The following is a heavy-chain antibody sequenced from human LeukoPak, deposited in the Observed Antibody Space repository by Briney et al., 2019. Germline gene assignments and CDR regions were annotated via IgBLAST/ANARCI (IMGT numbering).Heavy chain of an antibody. V-gene: IGHV3-9*01. CDR1: GFTFDDYY. CDR2: ISWNSGSI. D-gene: IGHD1-26*01. J-gene: IGHJ3*02. Sequence: PAGKSLRLSCAASGFTFDDYYMHWIRQAPGKGLEWVAGISWNSGSIGYADSVKGRFTISRDNAKNSLYLQMNSVRAEDTDLYYCARGKVGATFDAFDIWGQGTMVTVS. CDR3: ARGKVGATFDAFDI.